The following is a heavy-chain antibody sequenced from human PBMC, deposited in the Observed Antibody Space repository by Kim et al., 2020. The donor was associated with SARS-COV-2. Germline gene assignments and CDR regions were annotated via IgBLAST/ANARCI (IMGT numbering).Heavy chain of an antibody. J-gene: IGHJ4*02. CDR3: ARVGGDGSGSYSFDY. CDR2: INPSGGST. CDR1: GYTFTSYY. Sequence: ASVKVSCKASGYTFTSYYMHWVRQAPGQGLEWMGIINPSGGSTSYAQKFQGRVTMTRDTSTSTVYMELSSLRSEDTAVYYCARVGGDGSGSYSFDYWGQGTLVTVSS. D-gene: IGHD3-10*01. V-gene: IGHV1-46*01.